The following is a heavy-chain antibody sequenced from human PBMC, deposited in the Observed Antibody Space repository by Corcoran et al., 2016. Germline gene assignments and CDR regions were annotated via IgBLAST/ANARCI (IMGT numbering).Heavy chain of an antibody. CDR3: ARELRTTRVGNPLGSYYYYGMDV. J-gene: IGHJ6*02. CDR2: IWYDGSNK. V-gene: IGHV3-33*01. Sequence: QVQLVESGGGVVQPGRSLRLSCAASGFTFSSYGMHWVRQAPGKGLEWVAVIWYDGSNKYYADSVKGRFTISRDNSKNTLYLQMNSLRAEDTVVYYCARELRTTRVGNPLGSYYYYGMDVWGQGTTVTVSS. D-gene: IGHD1-1*01. CDR1: GFTFSSYG.